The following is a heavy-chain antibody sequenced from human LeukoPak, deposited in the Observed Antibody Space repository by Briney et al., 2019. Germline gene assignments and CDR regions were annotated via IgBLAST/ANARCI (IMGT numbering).Heavy chain of an antibody. CDR1: GGTFSSYA. D-gene: IGHD3-9*01. Sequence: ASVKVSCKASGGTFSSYAISWVRQAPGQGLEWMGGIIPIFGTANYAQKFQGRVTITADESTSTAYMELSSLGSEDTAVYYCARDRGVLRYFDWLFEFDYWGQGTLVTVSS. CDR3: ARDRGVLRYFDWLFEFDY. CDR2: IIPIFGTA. J-gene: IGHJ4*02. V-gene: IGHV1-69*13.